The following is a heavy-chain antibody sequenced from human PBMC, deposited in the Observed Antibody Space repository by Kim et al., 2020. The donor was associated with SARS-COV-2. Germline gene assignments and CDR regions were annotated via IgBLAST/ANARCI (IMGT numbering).Heavy chain of an antibody. D-gene: IGHD3-9*01. Sequence: SVKVSCKASGGTFSSYAISWVRQAPGQGLEWMGGIIPIFGTANYAQKFQGRVTITADESTSTAYMELSSLRSEDTAVYYCARTHFDYYYDILTGRRYYYGMDVWGQGTTFTVSS. CDR1: GGTFSSYA. CDR2: IIPIFGTA. V-gene: IGHV1-69*13. CDR3: ARTHFDYYYDILTGRRYYYGMDV. J-gene: IGHJ6*02.